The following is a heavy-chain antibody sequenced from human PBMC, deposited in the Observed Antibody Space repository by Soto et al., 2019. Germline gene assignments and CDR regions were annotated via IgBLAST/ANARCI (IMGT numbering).Heavy chain of an antibody. V-gene: IGHV6-1*01. CDR2: TYYRSKWYN. J-gene: IGHJ3*02. CDR1: GGSVSSNSAA. D-gene: IGHD6-19*01. Sequence: PSQTLSLTCAISGGSVSSNSAAWNWIRQSPSRGLEWLGRTYYRSKWYNDYAVSVKSRITINPDTSKNQFSLQLNSVTPEDTAVYYCASEGDGWQWLGYDAFDIWGQGTMVTVSS. CDR3: ASEGDGWQWLGYDAFDI.